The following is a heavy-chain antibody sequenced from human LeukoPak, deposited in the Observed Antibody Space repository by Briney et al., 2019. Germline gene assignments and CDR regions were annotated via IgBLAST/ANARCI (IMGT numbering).Heavy chain of an antibody. V-gene: IGHV4-61*02. J-gene: IGHJ4*02. CDR2: LYTSGST. CDR3: ARDGITMIVVARMQGDY. CDR1: GGSISSSSYY. D-gene: IGHD3-22*01. Sequence: SQTLSLTCTVSGGSISSSSYYWSWIRQPAGKGLEWIGRLYTSGSTNYNPSLKSRVTISVDTSKNQVSLKLSSVTAADTAVYYCARDGITMIVVARMQGDYWGQGTLVTVSS.